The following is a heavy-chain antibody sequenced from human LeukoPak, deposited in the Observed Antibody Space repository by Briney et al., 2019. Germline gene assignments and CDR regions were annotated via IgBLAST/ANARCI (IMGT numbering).Heavy chain of an antibody. Sequence: PGGSLRLSCAASGFTFSSYSMNWVRQAPGKGLEWVSSISTSSSYIYYADSVKGRFTVSRDNAKNSLYLQMNSLRAEDMAVYYCARDSSYYYDSFFWGQGTLVTVSS. CDR3: ARDSSYYYDSFF. CDR2: ISTSSSYI. V-gene: IGHV3-21*01. CDR1: GFTFSSYS. D-gene: IGHD3-22*01. J-gene: IGHJ4*02.